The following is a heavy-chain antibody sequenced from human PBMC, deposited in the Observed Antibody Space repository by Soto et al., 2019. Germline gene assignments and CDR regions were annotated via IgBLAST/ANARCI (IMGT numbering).Heavy chain of an antibody. J-gene: IGHJ6*02. Sequence: PGGPLRLSPTASGFTFGAYTMAWVRQAPGKGLEWLGSIRSTAYGAPTDYAASVRDRFVISRDDSKSVAYLQMNSLRPEDTAVYYCSRVREWLIRIRFYYYGLDVWGQGTTVTVSS. CDR1: GFTFGAYT. CDR3: SRVREWLIRIRFYYYGLDV. CDR2: IRSTAYGAPT. D-gene: IGHD6-19*01. V-gene: IGHV3-49*04.